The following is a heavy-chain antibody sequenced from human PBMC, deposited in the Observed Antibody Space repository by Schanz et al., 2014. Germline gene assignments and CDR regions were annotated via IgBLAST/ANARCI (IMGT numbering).Heavy chain of an antibody. CDR2: ISYDGRNK. J-gene: IGHJ6*02. Sequence: QAQLMESGGGVVQPGRSLRLSCAAYGFTLSSYAMHWVRQAPGKGLEWVAVISYDGRNKYYADSVKGRFTISRDNSKNSLYLQMNSLRAEDTAVFYCAREEGWGIAAAGPKHYYYGMDVWGQGTTVTVSS. CDR1: GFTLSSYA. D-gene: IGHD6-13*01. V-gene: IGHV3-30-3*01. CDR3: AREEGWGIAAAGPKHYYYGMDV.